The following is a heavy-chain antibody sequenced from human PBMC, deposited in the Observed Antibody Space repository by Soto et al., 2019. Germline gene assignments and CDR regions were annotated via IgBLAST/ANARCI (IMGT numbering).Heavy chain of an antibody. J-gene: IGHJ5*02. D-gene: IGHD2-15*01. V-gene: IGHV3-30*18. CDR1: GFTFSSYG. CDR2: ISYDGSNK. CDR3: AKDGGYCSGGSCYPGWFDH. Sequence: QPXGSLRLSCAASGFTFSSYGMHWVRQAPGKGLEWVAVISYDGSNKYYADSVKGRFTISRDNSKNTLYLQMNSLRAEDTAVYYCAKDGGYCSGGSCYPGWFDHWGQGTLVTVSS.